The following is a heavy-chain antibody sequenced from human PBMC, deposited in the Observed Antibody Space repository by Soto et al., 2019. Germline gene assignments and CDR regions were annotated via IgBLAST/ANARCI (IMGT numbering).Heavy chain of an antibody. J-gene: IGHJ4*02. V-gene: IGHV6-1*01. CDR2: TYYRSKWYF. D-gene: IGHD3-9*01. CDR3: ARDRRYYDVLTGFRSNYFDH. Sequence: SQTLSLTCAISGDSVSSNIGAWNWIRQSPSRGLEWLGRTYYRSKWYFEYAASVKSRIDITPDTSKNQFSLQLNSVTPEDTAVYYCARDRRYYDVLTGFRSNYFDHWGQGTLVTVSS. CDR1: GDSVSSNIGA.